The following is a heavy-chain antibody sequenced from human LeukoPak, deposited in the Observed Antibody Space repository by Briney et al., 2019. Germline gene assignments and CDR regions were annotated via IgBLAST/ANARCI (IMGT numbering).Heavy chain of an antibody. V-gene: IGHV4-31*03. CDR3: ARAAAGGYYYYGMDV. J-gene: IGHJ6*04. Sequence: SSQTLSLNCTVSGCSISSGGYYWSWIRQHPGKGLEWIGYIYHSGSTYYNPSLKSRVTISVDTLKNQFSLKLSSVTAADTAVYYCARAAAGGYYYYGMDVWGKGTTVTVSS. CDR2: IYHSGST. D-gene: IGHD6-13*01. CDR1: GCSISSGGYY.